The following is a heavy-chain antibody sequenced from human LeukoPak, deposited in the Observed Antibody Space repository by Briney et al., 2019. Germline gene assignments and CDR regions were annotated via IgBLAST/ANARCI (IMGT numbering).Heavy chain of an antibody. Sequence: GGSLRLSCAASGFTFSSYEMNWVRQAPGKGLEWVSYISSSGSTIYYADSVKGRFTISRDNAKNSLYLQMNSLRAEDTAVYYCARDLGAEPYYDFWSGYFPHSWGQGTLVTVSS. CDR2: ISSSGSTI. V-gene: IGHV3-48*03. J-gene: IGHJ4*02. CDR3: ARDLGAEPYYDFWSGYFPHS. D-gene: IGHD3-3*01. CDR1: GFTFSSYE.